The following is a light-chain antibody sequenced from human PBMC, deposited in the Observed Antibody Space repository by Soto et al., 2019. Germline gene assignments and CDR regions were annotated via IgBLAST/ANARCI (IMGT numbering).Light chain of an antibody. CDR3: QEYNDWRPIT. CDR1: QSVSNN. V-gene: IGKV3-15*01. J-gene: IGKJ4*01. CDR2: GAS. Sequence: EVVMTQSPATLSVSPGRRVILSCRASQSVSNNLAWYQQKPGQAPRLLIYGASTRATGIPVRFSGSGSGTEFTLTITSLQFEDFAVYYCQEYNDWRPITFGGGTKVDIK.